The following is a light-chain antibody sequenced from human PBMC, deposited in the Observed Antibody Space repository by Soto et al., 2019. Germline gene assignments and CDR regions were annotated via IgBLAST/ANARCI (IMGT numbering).Light chain of an antibody. Sequence: EIVLTQSPGTLSLSPGERATLSCRASQSVSSSYLAWYQQKPGQAPRLLIYGASNRATGIPERFSGSGSGTDFTLTISRLEPEDFAVYYCQQYGSSPRTFGQGTKVEIK. CDR2: GAS. CDR1: QSVSSSY. V-gene: IGKV3-20*01. J-gene: IGKJ1*01. CDR3: QQYGSSPRT.